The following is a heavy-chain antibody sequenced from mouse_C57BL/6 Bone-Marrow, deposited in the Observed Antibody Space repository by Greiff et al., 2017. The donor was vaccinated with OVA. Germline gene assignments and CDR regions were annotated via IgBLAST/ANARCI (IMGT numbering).Heavy chain of an antibody. Sequence: QVQLQQSGPELVKPGASVKISCKASGYAFSSSWMNWVKQRPGKGLEWIGRIYPGDGDTNYNGKFKGKATLTADKSYSTAYMQLSSLTSEYSALYFGARHEYGCYASYIDYWGQGTTPTVSS. CDR1: GYAFSSSW. D-gene: IGHD2-3*01. J-gene: IGHJ2*01. CDR3: ARHEYGCYASYIDY. CDR2: IYPGDGDT. V-gene: IGHV1-82*01.